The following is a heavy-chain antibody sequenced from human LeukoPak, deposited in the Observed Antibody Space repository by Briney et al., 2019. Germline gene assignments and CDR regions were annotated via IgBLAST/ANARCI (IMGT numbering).Heavy chain of an antibody. Sequence: GASVKVSCKASGYTFTSYGISWVRQAPGQGLEWMGWISAYNGNTNYAQKLQGRVTMTTDTSTSTAYMELRSLRSDDTAVYYCARDKYDFWSGYGDAFDIWGQGTMVTVSS. CDR3: ARDKYDFWSGYGDAFDI. CDR2: ISAYNGNT. J-gene: IGHJ3*02. V-gene: IGHV1-18*01. D-gene: IGHD3-3*01. CDR1: GYTFTSYG.